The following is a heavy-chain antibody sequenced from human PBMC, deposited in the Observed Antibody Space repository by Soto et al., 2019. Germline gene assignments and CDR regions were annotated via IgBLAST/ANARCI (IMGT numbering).Heavy chain of an antibody. CDR3: ARTAHKRPFDY. CDR2: IYYSGST. D-gene: IGHD1-1*01. CDR1: GGSISSYY. V-gene: IGHV4-59*01. J-gene: IGHJ4*02. Sequence: SETLSLTCTVSGGSISSYYWSWIRQPPGKGLEWIGYIYYSGSTNYNPSLKSRVTISVDTSKNQFSLKLSSVTAADTAVYYCARTAHKRPFDYWGQGTLVTVS.